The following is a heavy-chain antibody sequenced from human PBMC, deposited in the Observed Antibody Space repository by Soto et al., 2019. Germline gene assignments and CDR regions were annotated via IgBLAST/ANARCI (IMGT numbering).Heavy chain of an antibody. CDR2: IKQDGSEQ. V-gene: IGHV3-7*03. D-gene: IGHD6-13*01. J-gene: IGHJ4*02. CDR3: ARDPGREIAAAGTFDY. CDR1: GFTFSSYW. Sequence: GGSLRLSCAASGFTFSSYWMSLVRQAPGKGLECVANIKQDGSEQYYVDSVKGRFTISRDTAKNSLYLQMNSLRAEYTAVYYCARDPGREIAAAGTFDYWGQGTLVTVSS.